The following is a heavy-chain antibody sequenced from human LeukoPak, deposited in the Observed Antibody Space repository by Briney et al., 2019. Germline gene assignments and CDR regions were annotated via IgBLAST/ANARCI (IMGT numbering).Heavy chain of an antibody. CDR1: GGSFSGYY. CDR2: INHSGST. V-gene: IGHV4-34*01. J-gene: IGHJ5*02. CDR3: AQRIFGFDP. Sequence: SETLSLTCAVYGGSFSGYYWSWIRQPPGKGLEWIGEINHSGSTNYNPSLKSRVTISVDASKNQFSLKLSSVTAADTAVYYCAQRIFGFDPWGQGTLVTVSS. D-gene: IGHD3-3*01.